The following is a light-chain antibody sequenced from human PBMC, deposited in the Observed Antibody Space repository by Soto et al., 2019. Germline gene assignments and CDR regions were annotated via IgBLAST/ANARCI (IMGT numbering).Light chain of an antibody. V-gene: IGKV1-5*03. CDR1: QSISTW. CDR2: KAS. Sequence: DIQMPQSPSTLSASVGDRVTITCRASQSISTWLAWYQQKPGKAPKLLIYKASSLESGVPSRFSGSGSGTEFTLTISSLQPDDSATYYCQQYINRWTFGQGTKVEIK. J-gene: IGKJ1*01. CDR3: QQYINRWT.